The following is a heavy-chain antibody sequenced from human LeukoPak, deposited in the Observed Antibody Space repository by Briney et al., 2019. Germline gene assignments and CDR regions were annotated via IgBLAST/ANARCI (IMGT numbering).Heavy chain of an antibody. D-gene: IGHD1/OR15-1a*01. V-gene: IGHV3-23*01. Sequence: PSETLSLTCTVSGGSISSRSYYWGWIRQPPGKGLDWVSSISGSGGSTAYADSVKGRFTISRDNSKNTLYLQMNSLIAEDTAVYHCAKGGIGTDGGIDDWGQGTLVTVSS. CDR2: ISGSGGST. CDR1: GGSISSRSYY. CDR3: AKGGIGTDGGIDD. J-gene: IGHJ4*02.